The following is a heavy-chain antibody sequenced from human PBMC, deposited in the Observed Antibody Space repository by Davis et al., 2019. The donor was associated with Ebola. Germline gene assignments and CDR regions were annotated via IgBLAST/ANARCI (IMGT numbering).Heavy chain of an antibody. D-gene: IGHD3-16*01. J-gene: IGHJ6*04. CDR3: ARVGGSAAPLVYYGMDV. CDR1: GYTFTSYD. Sequence: AASVKVSCKASGYTFTSYDINWVRQATGQGLEWMGWMNPNSGNTGYAQKFQGRVTMTRNTSISTAYMELSRLRSDDTAVYYCARVGGSAAPLVYYGMDVWGKGTTVTVSS. CDR2: MNPNSGNT. V-gene: IGHV1-8*01.